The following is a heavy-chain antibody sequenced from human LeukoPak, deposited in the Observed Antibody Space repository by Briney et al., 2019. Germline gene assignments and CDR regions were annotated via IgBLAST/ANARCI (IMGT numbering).Heavy chain of an antibody. CDR1: GFTLTELA. J-gene: IGHJ4*02. CDR2: FDPEDGET. D-gene: IGHD5-24*01. V-gene: IGHV1-24*01. Sequence: ASVKVSCKVSGFTLTELAIHWVRQAPGKGLEWMGGFDPEDGETVYAQQFQGRVSMTEDTSTDTAYMELSSLISDDTAVYYCTTDANDYNYYWGQGTLVTVSS. CDR3: TTDANDYNYY.